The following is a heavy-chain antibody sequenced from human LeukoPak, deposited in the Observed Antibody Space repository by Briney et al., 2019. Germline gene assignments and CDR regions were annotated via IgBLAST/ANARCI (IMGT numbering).Heavy chain of an antibody. CDR3: ARFGSSTWYKGAFDI. Sequence: PSETLSLTCAVYGGSFSGYYWSWIRQTPGKGLEWIGEINHSGSTNYNPSLKSRVTISVDTSKNQFSLNLTSVTAADTAVYYCARFGSSTWYKGAFDIWGQGTMVTVAS. J-gene: IGHJ3*02. D-gene: IGHD1-1*01. CDR2: INHSGST. CDR1: GGSFSGYY. V-gene: IGHV4-34*01.